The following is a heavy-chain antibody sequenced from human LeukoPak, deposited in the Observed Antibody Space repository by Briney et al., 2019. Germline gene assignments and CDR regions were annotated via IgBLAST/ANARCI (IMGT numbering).Heavy chain of an antibody. CDR1: GFTFSNYA. CDR2: ISGSGGST. CDR3: TRDWRKAGMDV. Sequence: PGGSLRLSCAASGFTFSNYAMSWVRQAPGKGLEWVSGISGSGGSTYYADSVKDRFTISRDSAKNTLYVQMNSLRAEDTAVYYCTRDWRKAGMDVWGQGTTVTVSS. V-gene: IGHV3-23*01. D-gene: IGHD1-1*01. J-gene: IGHJ6*02.